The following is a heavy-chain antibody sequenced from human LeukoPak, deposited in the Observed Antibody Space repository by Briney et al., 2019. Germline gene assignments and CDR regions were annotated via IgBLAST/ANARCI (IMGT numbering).Heavy chain of an antibody. V-gene: IGHV1-2*02. CDR2: INPNSGGT. D-gene: IGHD5-18*01. J-gene: IGHJ4*02. CDR3: AKERGYSYTEIDY. Sequence: ASVKVSCKASGYRFTGYYMHWVRQAPGQGLEWMGWINPNSGGTNYAQKFQGRVTMTRDTSISTVYMELNSLRAEDTAVYYCAKERGYSYTEIDYWGQGTLVTVSS. CDR1: GYRFTGYY.